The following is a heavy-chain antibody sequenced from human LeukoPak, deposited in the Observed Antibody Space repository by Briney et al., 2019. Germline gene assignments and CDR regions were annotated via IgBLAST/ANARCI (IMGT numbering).Heavy chain of an antibody. CDR1: GGSFSGYY. Sequence: PSGTLSLTCAVYGGSFSGYYWSWIRQPPGKGLEWIGEINHSGSTNYNPSLKSRVTISVDTSKNQFSLKLSSVTAADTAVYYCARIRGPAAINRLWGEPLYYYYYMDVWGKGTTVTVSS. CDR3: ARIRGPAAINRLWGEPLYYYYYMDV. V-gene: IGHV4-34*01. CDR2: INHSGST. J-gene: IGHJ6*03. D-gene: IGHD2-2*02.